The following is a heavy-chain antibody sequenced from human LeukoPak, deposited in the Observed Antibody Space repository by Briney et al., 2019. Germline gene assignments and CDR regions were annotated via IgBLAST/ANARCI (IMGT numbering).Heavy chain of an antibody. CDR2: INPNSGGT. J-gene: IGHJ5*02. CDR1: GYTFTSYG. D-gene: IGHD6-19*01. CDR3: ARDIVAVAGRGWFDP. Sequence: ASVKVSXKASGYTFTSYGISWVRQAPGQGLEWMGRINPNSGGTNYAQKFQGRVTMTRDTSISTAYMELSRLRSDDTAVYYCARDIVAVAGRGWFDPWGQGTLVTVSS. V-gene: IGHV1-2*06.